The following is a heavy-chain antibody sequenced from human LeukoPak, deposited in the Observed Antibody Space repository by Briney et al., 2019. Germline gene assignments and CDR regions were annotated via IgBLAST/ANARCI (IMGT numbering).Heavy chain of an antibody. V-gene: IGHV3-7*01. CDR3: ARDLWFGEFPYYVDQ. D-gene: IGHD3-10*01. J-gene: IGHJ4*02. CDR2: IKHDGSDK. Sequence: GGSLRLSCAASGFTLSSYWMSWVRQAPGKGLEWVANIKHDGSDKYYVDSVKGRFTISRDNAKNSLYLQMNSLRADDTAIYYCARDLWFGEFPYYVDQWGQGTLVTVSS. CDR1: GFTLSSYW.